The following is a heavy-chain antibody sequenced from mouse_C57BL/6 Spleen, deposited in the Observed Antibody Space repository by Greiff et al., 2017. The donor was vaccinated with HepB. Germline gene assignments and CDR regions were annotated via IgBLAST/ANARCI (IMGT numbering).Heavy chain of an antibody. J-gene: IGHJ2*01. CDR2: IDPSDSYT. Sequence: VQLQQPGAELVKPGASVKLSCKASGYTFTSYWMQWVKQRPGQGLEWIGEIDPSDSYTNYNQKFKGKATLTVDTSSSTAYMQLSSLTSEDSAVYYCARVDDYGNYFDYWGQGTTLTVSS. D-gene: IGHD2-4*01. CDR1: GYTFTSYW. CDR3: ARVDDYGNYFDY. V-gene: IGHV1-50*01.